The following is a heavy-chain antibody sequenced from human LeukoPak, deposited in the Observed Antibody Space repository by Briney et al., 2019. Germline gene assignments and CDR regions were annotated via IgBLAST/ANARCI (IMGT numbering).Heavy chain of an antibody. CDR2: IYYSGST. Sequence: SQTLSLTCTVSGGSISSGGYYWSWIRQHPGKGLEWIGYIYYSGSTYYNPSLKSRVTISVDTSKNQFSLKLSSVTAADTAVYYCASNMITFGGVMGDFDYWGQGTLVTVSS. V-gene: IGHV4-31*03. D-gene: IGHD3-16*01. CDR3: ASNMITFGGVMGDFDY. J-gene: IGHJ4*02. CDR1: GGSISSGGYY.